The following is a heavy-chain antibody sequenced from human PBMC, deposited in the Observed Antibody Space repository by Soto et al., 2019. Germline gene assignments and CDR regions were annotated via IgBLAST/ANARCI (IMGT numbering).Heavy chain of an antibody. Sequence: PGGSLRLSCAASGFTFSGFYMSWIRQAPGKGLEWVSYISSSSSYTNYADSVKGRFTISRDNAKNSLYLQMNSLRAEDTAVYYCARGGYRTSFDYWGQGTLVTVSS. CDR1: GFTFSGFY. CDR2: ISSSSSYT. CDR3: ARGGYRTSFDY. D-gene: IGHD1-1*01. V-gene: IGHV3-11*05. J-gene: IGHJ4*02.